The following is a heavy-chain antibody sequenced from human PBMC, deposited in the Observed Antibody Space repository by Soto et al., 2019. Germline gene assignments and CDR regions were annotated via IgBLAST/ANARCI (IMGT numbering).Heavy chain of an antibody. J-gene: IGHJ4*02. CDR3: VRDGLDYYDTERLYFDN. CDR2: LSDSGVSP. CDR1: GFPFSRYA. Sequence: EVHLLESGGGLVQPGGSLRLSCAGSGFPFSRYAMSWVRQAPEKGLEWVSALSDSGVSPYYADSVKGRFTISRDNANNSLYLQMNSLRAEDTATYYCVRDGLDYYDTERLYFDNWGQGTLVTVSS. V-gene: IGHV3-23*01. D-gene: IGHD3-22*01.